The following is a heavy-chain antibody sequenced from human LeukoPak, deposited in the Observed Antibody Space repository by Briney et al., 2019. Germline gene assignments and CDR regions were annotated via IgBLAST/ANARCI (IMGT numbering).Heavy chain of an antibody. CDR3: ARGSSTGTLSLWFDP. Sequence: GGSLRLCCAASGFTFSSYAMHWVRQAPGKGLEWVAVISYDGSNKYYADSVKGRFTISRDNSKNTLYLQMNSLRAEDTAVYYCARGSSTGTLSLWFDPWGQGTLVTVSS. V-gene: IGHV3-30*04. CDR2: ISYDGSNK. D-gene: IGHD1-14*01. CDR1: GFTFSSYA. J-gene: IGHJ5*02.